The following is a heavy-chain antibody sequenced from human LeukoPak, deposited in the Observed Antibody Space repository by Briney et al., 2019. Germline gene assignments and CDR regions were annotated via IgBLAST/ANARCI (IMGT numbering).Heavy chain of an antibody. CDR2: ISSSSGTI. D-gene: IGHD2-2*01. CDR3: ARLPTYCSSTSCYLDY. Sequence: GGSLRLSCAASGFTFSSYSMNWVRQAPGKVLEWVSYISSSSGTIYYADSVKGRFTIFRDNAKNSLYLQMNSLRAEDTAVYYCARLPTYCSSTSCYLDYWGQGTLVTVSS. V-gene: IGHV3-48*04. CDR1: GFTFSSYS. J-gene: IGHJ4*02.